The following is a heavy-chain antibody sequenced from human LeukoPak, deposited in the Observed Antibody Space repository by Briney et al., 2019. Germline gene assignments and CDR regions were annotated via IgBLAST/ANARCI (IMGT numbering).Heavy chain of an antibody. CDR3: TTQLAAYYFDY. D-gene: IGHD6-13*01. CDR2: IKRKTDGGTT. J-gene: IGHJ4*02. Sequence: GGSLRLSCAASGFTFSNAWMNWVRQAPGKGLEWVGRIKRKTDGGTTDYAAPVKGRFTISRDDSKNTLYLQMNCLKTEDTAVYYCTTQLAAYYFDYWGQGTLVTVSS. V-gene: IGHV3-15*01. CDR1: GFTFSNAW.